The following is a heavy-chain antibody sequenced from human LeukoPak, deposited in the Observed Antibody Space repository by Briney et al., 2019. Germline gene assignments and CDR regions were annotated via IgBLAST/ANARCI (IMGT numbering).Heavy chain of an antibody. CDR3: ARNLPAADY. Sequence: GRSLRLSCVVSGITFDEYAMHWVRQAPGKGLEWVSGISWNSGSIGYADSVKGRFTISRDNAKNSLYLQMNSLRAEDTAVYYCARNLPAADYWGQGTLVTVSS. CDR1: GITFDEYA. CDR2: ISWNSGSI. J-gene: IGHJ4*02. D-gene: IGHD2-2*01. V-gene: IGHV3-9*01.